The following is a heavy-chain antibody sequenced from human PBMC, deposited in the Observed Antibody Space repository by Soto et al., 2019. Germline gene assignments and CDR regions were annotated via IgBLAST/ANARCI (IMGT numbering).Heavy chain of an antibody. J-gene: IGHJ6*02. CDR2: IYYSGST. CDR3: ARGLLYSSSDYYYYYGMDV. Sequence: QVQLQESGPGLVKPSETLSLTCTVSGGSVSSGSYYWSWIRQPPGKGLEWIGYIYYSGSTNYNPSLKSRVTISVDTSKNQFPLKLSSVTAADPAVYYCARGLLYSSSDYYYYYGMDVWGQGTTVTVSS. V-gene: IGHV4-61*01. D-gene: IGHD6-6*01. CDR1: GGSVSSGSYY.